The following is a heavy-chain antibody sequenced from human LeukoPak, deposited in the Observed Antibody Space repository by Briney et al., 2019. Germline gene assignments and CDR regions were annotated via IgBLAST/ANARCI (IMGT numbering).Heavy chain of an antibody. J-gene: IGHJ5*02. V-gene: IGHV1-2*02. CDR3: ARALRCSSTSCSGYWFDP. D-gene: IGHD2-2*01. CDR2: INPNSGGT. CDR1: GYTFTGYY. Sequence: ASVKVSCKASGYTFTGYYMHWVRQAPGQGPEWMGWINPNSGGTNYAQKFQGRVTMTRDTSISTAYMELSRLRSDDTAVYYCARALRCSSTSCSGYWFDPWGQGALVTVSS.